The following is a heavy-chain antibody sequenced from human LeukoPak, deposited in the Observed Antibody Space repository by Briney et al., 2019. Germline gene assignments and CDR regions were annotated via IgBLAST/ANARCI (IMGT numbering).Heavy chain of an antibody. Sequence: ASVNVSYKASGYTFTVYYIHWVRQAPGQGLEWMGWINPNSGGTNYAQNFQGRVTMTRDTSIGTAYMELSRLRVDDTAVYYCAKGGSAWDNPFDYWGQGTLVTVSS. V-gene: IGHV1-2*02. CDR3: AKGGSAWDNPFDY. CDR1: GYTFTVYY. J-gene: IGHJ4*02. D-gene: IGHD6-19*01. CDR2: INPNSGGT.